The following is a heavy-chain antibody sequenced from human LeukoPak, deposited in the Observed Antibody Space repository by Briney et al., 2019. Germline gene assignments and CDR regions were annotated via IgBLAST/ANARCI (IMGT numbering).Heavy chain of an antibody. CDR3: ARDWGYSYVGPDGTP. Sequence: ASVKVSCKASGYTFTSYYMHWVRQAPGQGLEWMGIINPSGGSTSYAQKFQGRVTMTRDTSTSTVHMELSSLRSEDTAVYYCARDWGYSYVGPDGTPWGQGTMVTVSS. J-gene: IGHJ3*01. V-gene: IGHV1-46*01. CDR1: GYTFTSYY. D-gene: IGHD5-18*01. CDR2: INPSGGST.